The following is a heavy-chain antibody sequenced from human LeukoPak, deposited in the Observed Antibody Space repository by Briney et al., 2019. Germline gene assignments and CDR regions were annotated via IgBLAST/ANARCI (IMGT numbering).Heavy chain of an antibody. Sequence: ASVKVSCKASGYTFTSYYMHWVRQAPGQGLEWMGIINPSGGGTSYAQKFQGRVTMTRDTSTSTVYMELSSLRSEDTAVYYCARGGVTTVTTLLLRHWFDPWGQGTLVTLSS. D-gene: IGHD4-17*01. CDR3: ARGGVTTVTTLLLRHWFDP. V-gene: IGHV1-46*01. CDR2: INPSGGGT. CDR1: GYTFTSYY. J-gene: IGHJ5*02.